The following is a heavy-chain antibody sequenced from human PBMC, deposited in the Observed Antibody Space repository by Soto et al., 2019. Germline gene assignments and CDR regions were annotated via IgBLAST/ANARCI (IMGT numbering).Heavy chain of an antibody. J-gene: IGHJ4*02. CDR3: AKDISLRGWVYLVVEY. CDR2: INYHRGSV. CDR1: GFTFDVYA. V-gene: IGHV3-9*01. Sequence: EVQLVESGGGWVQPGRSLRLSCAASGFTFDVYAMHWVRQASAKGLVWVSGINYHRGSVGYADSVKGRLTISRDNAKNSLHLQRNSLRAEDTAVYYCAKDISLRGWVYLVVEYWGQGTLVTVSP. D-gene: IGHD6-13*01.